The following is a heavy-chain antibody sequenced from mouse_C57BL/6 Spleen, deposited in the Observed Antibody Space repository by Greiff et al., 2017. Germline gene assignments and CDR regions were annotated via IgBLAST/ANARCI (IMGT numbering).Heavy chain of an antibody. J-gene: IGHJ4*01. Sequence: VQLQQPGAELVRPGTSVKLSCKASGYTFTSYWMHSVKQRPGQGLEWIGVIDPSDSYTNYNQKFKGKATLTVDTSSSTAYMQLSSLTSEDSAVYYCARGVYDGYYDAMDYWGQGTSVTVSS. V-gene: IGHV1-59*01. CDR1: GYTFTSYW. CDR3: ARGVYDGYYDAMDY. D-gene: IGHD2-3*01. CDR2: IDPSDSYT.